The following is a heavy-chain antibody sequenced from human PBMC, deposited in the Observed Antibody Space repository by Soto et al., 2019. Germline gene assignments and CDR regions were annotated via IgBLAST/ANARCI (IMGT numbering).Heavy chain of an antibody. D-gene: IGHD2-2*01. V-gene: IGHV3-7*01. CDR2: INQDGSES. Sequence: EVQLVESGGGLVQPGGSLRLSCVVSGLTFSNYWMSWVRQAPGKGLEWVANINQDGSESYYVDSVKGRFTISRDNAKNSRYLQMTSLRAEDTAVYYCARRARVCSSPGCAKRGQGTLVPASS. J-gene: IGHJ4*02. CDR1: GLTFSNYW. CDR3: ARRARVCSSPGCAK.